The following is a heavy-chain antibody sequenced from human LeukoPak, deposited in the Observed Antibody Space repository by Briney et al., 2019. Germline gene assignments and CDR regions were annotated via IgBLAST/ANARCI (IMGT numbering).Heavy chain of an antibody. J-gene: IGHJ6*04. CDR2: ISYDGSNK. V-gene: IGHV3-30*18. D-gene: IGHD3-3*01. CDR1: GFTFSSYG. CDR3: AKDLGVARRDYYYYGMDV. Sequence: PWRSLRHSCAASGFTFSSYGMHWVRQAPGKGLEWVAVISYDGSNKYYADSVKGRFTISRDNSKNTLYLQMNSLRAEDTAVYYCAKDLGVARRDYYYYGMDVWGKGTTVTVSS.